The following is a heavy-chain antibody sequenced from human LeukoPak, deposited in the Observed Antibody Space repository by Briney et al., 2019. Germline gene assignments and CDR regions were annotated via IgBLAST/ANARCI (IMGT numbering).Heavy chain of an antibody. CDR3: ARAAEYYDILTGHDAFDI. Sequence: ASVKASCKASGYTFTGYYMHWVRQAPGQGLEWMGWINPNSGGTNYAQKFQGRVTMTRDTSISTAYMELSRLRSDDTAVYYCARAAEYYDILTGHDAFDIWGQGTMVTVSS. J-gene: IGHJ3*02. V-gene: IGHV1-2*02. CDR2: INPNSGGT. D-gene: IGHD3-9*01. CDR1: GYTFTGYY.